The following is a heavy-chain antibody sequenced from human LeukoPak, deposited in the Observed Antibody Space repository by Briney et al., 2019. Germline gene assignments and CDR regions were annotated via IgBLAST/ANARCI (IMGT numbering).Heavy chain of an antibody. V-gene: IGHV4-59*12. CDR1: GGSISSYY. CDR3: ARDSGTTGEVKFDP. Sequence: SETLSLTCTVSGGSISSYYWSWIRQPPGRGLEWIGYIYYSGYTNYNPSLKSRVTMSVDTSKNQFSLKLNSVTAADTAVYYCARDSGTTGEVKFDPWGQGTLVSVSS. J-gene: IGHJ5*02. D-gene: IGHD3-10*01. CDR2: IYYSGYT.